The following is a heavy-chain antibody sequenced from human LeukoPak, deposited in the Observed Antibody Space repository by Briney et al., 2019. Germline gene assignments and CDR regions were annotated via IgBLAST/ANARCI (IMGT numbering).Heavy chain of an antibody. Sequence: PGGSLGLSCAASGFTFSSYAMSWVRQAPGKGLEWVSAISGSGGSTYYADSVKGRFTISRDNSKNTLYLQMNSLRAEDTAVYYCAKGLLAGVLLFDCWGQGTLVTVSS. D-gene: IGHD6-19*01. CDR3: AKGLLAGVLLFDC. CDR2: ISGSGGST. J-gene: IGHJ4*02. V-gene: IGHV3-23*01. CDR1: GFTFSSYA.